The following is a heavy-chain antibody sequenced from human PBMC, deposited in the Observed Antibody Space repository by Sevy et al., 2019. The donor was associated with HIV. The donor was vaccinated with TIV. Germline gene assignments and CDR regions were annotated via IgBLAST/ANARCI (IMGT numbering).Heavy chain of an antibody. V-gene: IGHV4-34*01. CDR1: GGSFSGYY. Sequence: SETLSLTCAVYGGSFSGYYWSWIRQPPGKGLEWIGEINHSGSTNYNPSLKSRVTISVDTSKNQFSLKLSCVTAADTAVYYCARGHSSGWYYDYWGQGTLVTVSS. CDR3: ARGHSSGWYYDY. J-gene: IGHJ4*02. D-gene: IGHD6-19*01. CDR2: INHSGST.